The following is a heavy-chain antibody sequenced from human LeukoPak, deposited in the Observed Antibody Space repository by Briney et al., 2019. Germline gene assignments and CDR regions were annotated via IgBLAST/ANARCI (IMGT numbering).Heavy chain of an antibody. V-gene: IGHV3-23*01. CDR2: ISGSGTTT. J-gene: IGHJ4*02. Sequence: GGSLRLSCAGSGFIFSSYAMSWVRQAPGKGLEWVSAISGSGTTTYYADSVKGRFTISRDNSSNTLYLQMNSLRAEDTAVYYCAKDPFRTRVSAPDYWGQGTLVTVSS. CDR3: AKDPFRTRVSAPDY. CDR1: GFIFSSYA. D-gene: IGHD2-2*01.